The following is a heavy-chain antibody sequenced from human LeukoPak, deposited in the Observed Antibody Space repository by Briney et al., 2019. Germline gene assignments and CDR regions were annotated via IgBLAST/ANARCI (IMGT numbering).Heavy chain of an antibody. CDR2: IGDPRFPI. CDR1: GFSFSNYW. CDR3: ARGVFSSIPDY. J-gene: IGHJ4*02. V-gene: IGHV3-48*04. Sequence: GGSLRLSCAASGFSFSNYWMNWVRQAPGKGLEWFSYIGDPRFPIGYADSVNPRFTISRANPNNSLFLQMNRLRAEYTAVYFCARGVFSSIPDYWGQGTLVTPSS. D-gene: IGHD6-13*01.